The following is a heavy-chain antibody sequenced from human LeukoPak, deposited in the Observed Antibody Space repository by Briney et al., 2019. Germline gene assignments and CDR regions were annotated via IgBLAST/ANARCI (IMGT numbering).Heavy chain of an antibody. CDR2: INHSGMS. Sequence: SETLSLTCAVYGESFDGFYWNWIRQPPGKGLEWIGEINHSGMSDYNPALKSRVAISADSSKRQFSLDLTSVTAADTAVYYCAIRLATSRLATATTWFDPWGQRTLVSVSS. V-gene: IGHV4-34*01. D-gene: IGHD3-9*01. J-gene: IGHJ5*02. CDR3: AIRLATSRLATATTWFDP. CDR1: GESFDGFY.